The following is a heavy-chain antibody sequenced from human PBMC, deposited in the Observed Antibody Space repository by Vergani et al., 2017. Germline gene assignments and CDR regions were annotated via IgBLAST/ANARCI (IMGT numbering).Heavy chain of an antibody. D-gene: IGHD3-10*01. CDR2: IQHSGST. CDR1: GGSISSGGYS. V-gene: IGHV4-30-2*01. J-gene: IGHJ4*02. CDR3: ARGPRWFGESGGFDY. Sequence: QLQLQESGSGLVKPSQTLSLTCAVSGGSISSGGYSWSWIRQPPGKGLEWIGYIQHSGSTYYNPSLKSRVTISVDRSKNQFSLKLSSVTAADRAVYYCARGPRWFGESGGFDYWGQGTLVTVSS.